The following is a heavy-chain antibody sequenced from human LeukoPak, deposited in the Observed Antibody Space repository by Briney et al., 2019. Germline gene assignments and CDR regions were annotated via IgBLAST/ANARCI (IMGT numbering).Heavy chain of an antibody. CDR2: IDGGGTYS. CDR1: GFSLTNYA. CDR3: AREDARDGGYFDY. Sequence: PGGSLRLSCAASGFSLTNYAMGWVRQAPGKGLEWLSVIDGGGTYSHHADSVKGRFTMSRDTSKDTVYLQMNSLRAEDTAVYYCAREDARDGGYFDYWTQGTLLTVSS. V-gene: IGHV3-23*01. D-gene: IGHD3-16*01. J-gene: IGHJ4*02.